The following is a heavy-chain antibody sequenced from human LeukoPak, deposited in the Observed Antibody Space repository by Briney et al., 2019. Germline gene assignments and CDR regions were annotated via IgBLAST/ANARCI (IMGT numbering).Heavy chain of an antibody. CDR1: GGSISSYY. J-gene: IGHJ6*03. CDR2: IYYGGST. D-gene: IGHD6-13*01. Sequence: SETLSLTCTVSGGSISSYYWSWIRQPPGKGLEWIGYIYYGGSTNYNPSLKSRVTISVDTSKNQFSLKLSSVTAADTAVYYCARGGSSWYHRLSYLSPYYMDVWGKGTTVTVSS. V-gene: IGHV4-59*01. CDR3: ARGGSSWYHRLSYLSPYYMDV.